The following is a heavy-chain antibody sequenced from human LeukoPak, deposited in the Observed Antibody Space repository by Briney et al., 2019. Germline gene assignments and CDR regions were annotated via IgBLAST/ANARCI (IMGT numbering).Heavy chain of an antibody. Sequence: SETLSLTCTVSGGSISSYYWSWIRQPPGKRLEWIGYIYYSGNTNKNPSLKSRLTISVDTSKNQFSLKLSSVTAADTAVYYCARVGDGNFDYWGQGTLVTVSS. V-gene: IGHV4-59*01. CDR1: GGSISSYY. CDR2: IYYSGNT. J-gene: IGHJ4*02. CDR3: ARVGDGNFDY.